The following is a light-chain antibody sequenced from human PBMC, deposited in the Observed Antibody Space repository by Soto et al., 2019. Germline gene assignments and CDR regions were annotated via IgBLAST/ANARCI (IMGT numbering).Light chain of an antibody. CDR2: GAS. CDR3: QQYGSSLWT. J-gene: IGKJ1*01. CDR1: QSVSSSY. Sequence: EIVLTQSPGTLSLSPGERATLSCRASQSVSSSYLAWYQQKPGQAPRLGIYGASTRSTGIPDRFSGSGSGTDFTLTISRLEPEDFAVYYCQQYGSSLWTFGQGPKVEI. V-gene: IGKV3-20*01.